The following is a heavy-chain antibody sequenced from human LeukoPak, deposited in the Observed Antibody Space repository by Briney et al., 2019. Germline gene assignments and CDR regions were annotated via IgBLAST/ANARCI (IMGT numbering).Heavy chain of an antibody. Sequence: ASVKVSCKASGYTFTGYYIHWVRQAPGQGLEWMGWIDPNSGGTNYAQNFQGRVTMTRDTSINTVYLELNNLTSDDTAVFYCSRTRINYFDFWGQGTLVTVSS. CDR2: IDPNSGGT. CDR3: SRTRINYFDF. V-gene: IGHV1-2*02. CDR1: GYTFTGYY. J-gene: IGHJ4*02. D-gene: IGHD3-10*01.